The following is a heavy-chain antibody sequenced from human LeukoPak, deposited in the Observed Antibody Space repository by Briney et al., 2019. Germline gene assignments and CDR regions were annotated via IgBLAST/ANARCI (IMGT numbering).Heavy chain of an antibody. CDR2: MNPNSGNT. Sequence: ASVKVSCKASGYTFTTYDINWLRQASGQGREWMGWMNPNSGNTGYAQKFQGRVTMTRNTSISTAYMELSSLRSEDTAVYFCARGITVSGYYFYGMDVWGQGTTVTVSS. CDR3: ARGITVSGYYFYGMDV. V-gene: IGHV1-8*01. D-gene: IGHD6-19*01. CDR1: GYTFTTYD. J-gene: IGHJ6*02.